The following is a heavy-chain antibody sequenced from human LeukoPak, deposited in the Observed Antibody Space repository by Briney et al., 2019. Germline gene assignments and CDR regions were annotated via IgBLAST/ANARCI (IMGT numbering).Heavy chain of an antibody. CDR2: INHSGST. Sequence: PSETLSLTCAVYGGSFSGYYWSWIRQPPGKGLEWIGEINHSGSTNYNPYLKSRVTISVDTSKNQLPLKLSSVTAADTAVYYCARARAIFGVVIIHYYYYMDVWGKGTTVTVSS. D-gene: IGHD3-3*01. V-gene: IGHV4-34*01. CDR1: GGSFSGYY. J-gene: IGHJ6*03. CDR3: ARARAIFGVVIIHYYYYMDV.